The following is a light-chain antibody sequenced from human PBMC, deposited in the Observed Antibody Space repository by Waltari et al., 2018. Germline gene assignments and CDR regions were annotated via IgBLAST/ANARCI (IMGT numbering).Light chain of an antibody. V-gene: IGKV3-15*01. Sequence: EILMTPSPATLSVSPWERATLSCSASQSVSSNLAWYQQKPGQAPRLLIYGASTRDTGIPARFSGSGSGTEFTLTISSLQSEDFAVYYCQQYNNRPLTFGGGTKVEIK. CDR2: GAS. J-gene: IGKJ4*01. CDR1: QSVSSN. CDR3: QQYNNRPLT.